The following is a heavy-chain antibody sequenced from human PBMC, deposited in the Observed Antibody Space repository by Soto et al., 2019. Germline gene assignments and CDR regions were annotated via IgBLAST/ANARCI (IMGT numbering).Heavy chain of an antibody. CDR2: IGVVGDT. J-gene: IGHJ6*02. V-gene: IGHV3-13*01. CDR3: ARGVLFPEDASHEMDV. Sequence: THGVRRATKKGLEWVSGIGVVGDTYYPGSVNGRFTISRENAKNSLYLQRNSLSAGDTAVYYCARGVLFPEDASHEMDVFCLGATLTIS. D-gene: IGHD2-2*01.